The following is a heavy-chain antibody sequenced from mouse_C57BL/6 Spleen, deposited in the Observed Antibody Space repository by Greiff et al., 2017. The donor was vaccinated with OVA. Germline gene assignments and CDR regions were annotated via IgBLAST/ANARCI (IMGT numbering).Heavy chain of an antibody. CDR3: ARDYGSSFWFAY. Sequence: EVQLVESGGGLVKPGGSLKLSCAASGFTFSDYGMHWVRQAPEQGLAWVAYISSGSSTIYYADTVKGRFTISRDNAKNTLFLQMTSLRSEDTAMYYCARDYGSSFWFAYWGQGTLVTVSA. J-gene: IGHJ3*01. D-gene: IGHD1-1*01. V-gene: IGHV5-17*01. CDR2: ISSGSSTI. CDR1: GFTFSDYG.